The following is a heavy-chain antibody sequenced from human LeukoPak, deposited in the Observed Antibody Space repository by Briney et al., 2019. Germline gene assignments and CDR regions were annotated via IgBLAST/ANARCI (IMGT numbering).Heavy chain of an antibody. Sequence: SETLSLTCTVSGGSISSHYWSWIRQPPGKGLEWMGYIYYSGSTNYNPSLKSRVTISVDTSKNQFSLKLSSVAAADTAVYYCARVRKSRVIVPAATRPDYYYYYYMDVWGKGTTVTVSS. CDR2: IYYSGST. D-gene: IGHD2-2*01. J-gene: IGHJ6*03. CDR1: GGSISSHY. V-gene: IGHV4-59*11. CDR3: ARVRKSRVIVPAATRPDYYYYYYMDV.